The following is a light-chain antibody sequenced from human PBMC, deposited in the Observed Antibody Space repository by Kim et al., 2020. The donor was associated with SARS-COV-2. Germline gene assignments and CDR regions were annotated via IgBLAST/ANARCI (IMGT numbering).Light chain of an antibody. CDR2: DTS. V-gene: IGKV3-11*01. CDR3: QQRRNWYT. J-gene: IGKJ2*01. CDR1: QSVSNY. Sequence: EILLTQSPATLSLSPGERATLTCRASQSVSNYVAWYQQKPGQAPRLLIYDTSNRATGIPARFSGSGSGTDFTLTISSLEPEDFAVYYCQQRRNWYTFGQGTKLEI.